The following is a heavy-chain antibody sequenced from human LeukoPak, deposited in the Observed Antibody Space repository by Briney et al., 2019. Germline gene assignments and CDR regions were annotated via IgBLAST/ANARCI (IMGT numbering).Heavy chain of an antibody. Sequence: ASVKVSCKASGYTFTSYGITWVRQAPGQGLEGMGWISAYNGNTNYAQKLQGRVTMTTDTSTTTAYMELRSLRSDDTAVYYCARLLVEVPAAIYYSYMDVSGKGTTVTISS. J-gene: IGHJ6*03. D-gene: IGHD2-2*01. CDR3: ARLLVEVPAAIYYSYMDV. V-gene: IGHV1-18*01. CDR1: GYTFTSYG. CDR2: ISAYNGNT.